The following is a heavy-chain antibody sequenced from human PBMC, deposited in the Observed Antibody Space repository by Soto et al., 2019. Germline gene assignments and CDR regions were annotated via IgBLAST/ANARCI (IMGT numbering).Heavy chain of an antibody. Sequence: EVQLVESGGGLVQPGGSLRLSCAASGFTFSGHWMHWVRQAPGKGLVWVSRINGDGSSTNYADFVKGRFTISRDNAESTLYLQMNSLRAEDTDVYYCASPVVPAAMGGPYFYGIDVWGQGTTVTVSS. D-gene: IGHD2-2*01. CDR3: ASPVVPAAMGGPYFYGIDV. V-gene: IGHV3-74*01. J-gene: IGHJ6*02. CDR1: GFTFSGHW. CDR2: INGDGSST.